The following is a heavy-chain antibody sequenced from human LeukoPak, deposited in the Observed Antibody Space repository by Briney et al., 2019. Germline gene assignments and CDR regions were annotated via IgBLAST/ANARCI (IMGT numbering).Heavy chain of an antibody. V-gene: IGHV3-7*01. CDR1: GFSFSSYW. Sequence: PGGSLRLSCAASGFSFSSYWMSWVRQAPGKGLEWVANIKEDGSEKNYVDFVKGRFTISRDNAKNSLYLQMNSLRAEDTAVYYCARKDSSPRTFDYWGQGTLVTVSS. D-gene: IGHD3-22*01. J-gene: IGHJ4*02. CDR3: ARKDSSPRTFDY. CDR2: IKEDGSEK.